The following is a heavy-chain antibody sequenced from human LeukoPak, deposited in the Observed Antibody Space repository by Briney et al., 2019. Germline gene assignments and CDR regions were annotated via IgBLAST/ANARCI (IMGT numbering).Heavy chain of an antibody. Sequence: PSETLSLTCIVSGGSISNYYWSWIRQPAGKGLEWIGRIYTAGSTDYNPSLKSRVIMSVDTSKNQYSLKLTSVTAADTAVYYCAREQGYSGFDNWGQGTLVTVSS. CDR2: IYTAGST. D-gene: IGHD5-12*01. CDR3: AREQGYSGFDN. V-gene: IGHV4-4*07. CDR1: GGSISNYY. J-gene: IGHJ4*02.